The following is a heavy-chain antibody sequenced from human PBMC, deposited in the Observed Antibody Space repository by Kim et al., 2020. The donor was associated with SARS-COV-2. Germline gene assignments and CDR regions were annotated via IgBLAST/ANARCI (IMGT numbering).Heavy chain of an antibody. CDR2: K. V-gene: IGHV3-30*01. J-gene: IGHJ6*02. D-gene: IGHD6-13*01. CDR3: ASGQLYYGMDV. Sequence: KYYADSVKGRFTISRDNSKNTLYLQMNSLRAEDTAVYYCASGQLYYGMDVWGQGTTVTVSS.